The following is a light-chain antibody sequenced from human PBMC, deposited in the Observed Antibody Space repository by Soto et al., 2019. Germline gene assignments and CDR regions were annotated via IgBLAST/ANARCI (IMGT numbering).Light chain of an antibody. V-gene: IGKV3-20*01. CDR2: GAS. CDR1: QSVGRNY. CDR3: QQYASSPLT. Sequence: EIVLTQSPGTLSLSPGERATLSCRASQSVGRNYLAWYQQKPGQAPRLLIYGASSRATGIPDRFSGSGSGTAFTLTLRRLEPEDFAVYYCQQYASSPLTFGGGTEVEIK. J-gene: IGKJ4*01.